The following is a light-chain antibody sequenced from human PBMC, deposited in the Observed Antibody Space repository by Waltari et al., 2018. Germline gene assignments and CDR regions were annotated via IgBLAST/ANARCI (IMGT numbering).Light chain of an antibody. V-gene: IGKV3-15*01. CDR2: DAS. CDR3: QQYNHRPRT. J-gene: IGKJ1*01. Sequence: ETVLTQSPATLSVSPGDRATLSCRASQSISTYLAWYQHRSGQAPRLLIHDASTRATGIPARFSGSGSGTDFTLTISGLQSEDFAVYYCQQYNHRPRTFGQGTKVDIK. CDR1: QSISTY.